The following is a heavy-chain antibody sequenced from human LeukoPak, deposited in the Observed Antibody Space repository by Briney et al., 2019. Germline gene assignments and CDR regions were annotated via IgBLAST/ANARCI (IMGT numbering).Heavy chain of an antibody. V-gene: IGHV4-59*01. CDR1: GGSISSYY. Sequence: SETLSLTCTVPGGSISSYYWSWIRQPPGKGLEWIGYIYYSGSTNYNPSLKSRVTISVDTSKNQFSLKLSSVTAADTAVYYCARTEASWFDPWGQGTLVTVSS. J-gene: IGHJ5*02. CDR2: IYYSGST. CDR3: ARTEASWFDP.